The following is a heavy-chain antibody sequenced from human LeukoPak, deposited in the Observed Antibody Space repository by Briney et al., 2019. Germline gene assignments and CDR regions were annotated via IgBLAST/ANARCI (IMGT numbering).Heavy chain of an antibody. CDR1: GYTFTGYY. J-gene: IGHJ4*02. V-gene: IGHV1-2*02. D-gene: IGHD3-22*01. Sequence: ASVKVSCRASGYTFTGYYMHWVRQAPGQGLEWMGWINPNSGGTNYAQKFQGRVTMTRDTSISTAYMELSRLRSDDTAVYYCAREYYYDSSGDYWGQGTLVTVSS. CDR3: AREYYYDSSGDY. CDR2: INPNSGGT.